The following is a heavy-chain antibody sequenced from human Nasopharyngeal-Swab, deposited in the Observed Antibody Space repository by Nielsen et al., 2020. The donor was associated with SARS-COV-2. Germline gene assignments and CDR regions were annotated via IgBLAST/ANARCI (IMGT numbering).Heavy chain of an antibody. Sequence: GALKISCAASGFAFGSSEMNCVRQAPGKGLDWVSHINSGGRSTYYAESVKGRFTVSRDNAKNSLYLQMNSLRAEDTAIYYCARGWNSGCHFDYWGQGTLVTVSS. V-gene: IGHV3-48*03. CDR3: ARGWNSGCHFDY. CDR1: GFAFGSSE. CDR2: INSGGRST. J-gene: IGHJ4*02. D-gene: IGHD6-19*01.